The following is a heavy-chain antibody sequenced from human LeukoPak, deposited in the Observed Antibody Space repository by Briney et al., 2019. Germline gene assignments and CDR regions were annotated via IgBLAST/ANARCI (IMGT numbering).Heavy chain of an antibody. D-gene: IGHD3-10*01. Sequence: SQTLSLTCVISGDSVSSNSAAWSWIGQSPSRGLEWLGRTYYRSRWYNDYAVSVNSRITINPDTSKNQFSLQLNSVTPEDTAVYYCARGGITFDYWGQGTLVTVSS. J-gene: IGHJ4*02. V-gene: IGHV6-1*01. CDR3: ARGGITFDY. CDR1: GDSVSSNSAA. CDR2: TYYRSRWYN.